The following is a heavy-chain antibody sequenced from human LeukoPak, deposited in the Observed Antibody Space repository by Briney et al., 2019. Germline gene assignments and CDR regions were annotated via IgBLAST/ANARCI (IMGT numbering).Heavy chain of an antibody. CDR3: ARAYYYYYMDV. Sequence: PSETLSLTCTVSGYSISSGYYWGWIRQPPGKGLEWIGSFYHSGSTYYNPSLKSRVTISVDTSKNQFSLKLSSVTAADTAVYYCARAYYYYYMDVWGKGTTVTVSS. CDR2: FYHSGST. V-gene: IGHV4-38-2*02. J-gene: IGHJ6*03. CDR1: GYSISSGYY.